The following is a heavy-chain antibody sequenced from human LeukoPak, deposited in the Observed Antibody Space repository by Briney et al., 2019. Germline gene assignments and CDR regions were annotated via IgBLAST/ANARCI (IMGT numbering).Heavy chain of an antibody. CDR1: GYSINYNNW. J-gene: IGHJ4*02. V-gene: IGHV4-28*01. D-gene: IGHD3-10*01. CDR3: ARGWYASGSYSPPGE. CDR2: IYYTGST. Sequence: SETLSLTCAVSGYSINYNNWWGWIRQPPGKGLEWMGYIYYTGSTHCNPSLKSRVTMSVDTSMNQFSLNLSSVTAADTALYYCARGWYASGSYSPPGEWGQGTLVTVSS.